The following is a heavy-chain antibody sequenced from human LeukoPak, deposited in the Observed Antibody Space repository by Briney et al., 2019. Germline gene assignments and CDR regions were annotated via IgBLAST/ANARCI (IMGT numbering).Heavy chain of an antibody. CDR2: IYHSGST. V-gene: IGHV4-38-2*02. CDR1: GYSISSGYY. J-gene: IGHJ4*02. CDR3: ARDRGYYYGSGSYTW. Sequence: SETLSLTCTVSGYSISSGYYWGWIRQPPGKGLEWIGSIYHSGSTYYNPSLKSRVTKSVDTSKNQFSLKLSSVTAADTAVYYCARDRGYYYGSGSYTWWGQGTLVTVSS. D-gene: IGHD3-10*01.